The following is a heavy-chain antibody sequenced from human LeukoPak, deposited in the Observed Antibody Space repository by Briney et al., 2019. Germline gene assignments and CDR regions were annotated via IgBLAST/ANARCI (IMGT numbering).Heavy chain of an antibody. V-gene: IGHV1-18*01. D-gene: IGHD3-9*01. CDR2: ISAYNGNT. CDR3: ARTYDSLTGYSPFDY. J-gene: IGHJ4*02. Sequence: GASLKVSCKASGYTFTSYGISWVRQAPGQGLEWMGWISAYNGNTNYAQKLQGRVTMTTDTSTSTAYMELRSLRSDDTAVYYCARTYDSLTGYSPFDYWGQGTLVTVSS. CDR1: GYTFTSYG.